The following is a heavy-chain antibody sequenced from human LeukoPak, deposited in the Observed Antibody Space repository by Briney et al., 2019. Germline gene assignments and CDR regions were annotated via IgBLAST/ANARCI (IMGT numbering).Heavy chain of an antibody. V-gene: IGHV3-66*04. CDR2: LYSGGST. CDR3: AKHKENFGDSCLDDY. Sequence: GGSLRLSCAASGFTVSSYYMSWVRQAPGKGLEWVSVLYSGGSTYYADSAKGRFTISRDNSKNTLYLQMNSLRAEDTAVYFCAKHKENFGDSCLDDYWGQEIVVTVSS. D-gene: IGHD4-17*01. CDR1: GFTVSSYY. J-gene: IGHJ4*02.